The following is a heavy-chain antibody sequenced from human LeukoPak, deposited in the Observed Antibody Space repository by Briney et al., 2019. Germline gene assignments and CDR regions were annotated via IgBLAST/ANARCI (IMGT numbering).Heavy chain of an antibody. CDR2: ITHEGGDA. J-gene: IGHJ5*01. Sequence: GGSLRLSCVGSGFTFSAHWMHWVRQGPRKGLVWVARITHEGGDANYADSVKGRFTISRDNANKVLYLEMNSLTADDTGVYYCARVLTYFDLWGQGTLVTVSS. CDR3: ARVLTYFDL. V-gene: IGHV3-74*01. CDR1: GFTFSAHW.